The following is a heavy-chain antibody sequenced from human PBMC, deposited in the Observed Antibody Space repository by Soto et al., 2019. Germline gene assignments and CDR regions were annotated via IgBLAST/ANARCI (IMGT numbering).Heavy chain of an antibody. D-gene: IGHD2-8*01. V-gene: IGHV3-30*18. CDR3: AKDQKGVYCTNGVCYNIDY. CDR2: ISYDGSNK. J-gene: IGHJ4*02. CDR1: GFTFSSYG. Sequence: QVQLVKSGGGVVQPGRSLRLSCAASGFTFSSYGMHWVRQAPGKGLEWVAVISYDGSNKYYADSVKGRFTISRDNSKNTLYLQMNSLRAEDTAVYYCAKDQKGVYCTNGVCYNIDYWGQGTLVTVSS.